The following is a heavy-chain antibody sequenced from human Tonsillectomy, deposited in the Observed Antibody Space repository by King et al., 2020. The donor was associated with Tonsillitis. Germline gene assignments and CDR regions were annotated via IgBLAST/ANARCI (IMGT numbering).Heavy chain of an antibody. Sequence: VQLVESGGGLVKPGGSLRLSCAASGFTFSNAWITWVRQAPGKGLDWVGGTILKTYVGTQDYAAPVEGRVTIPKDDSKNTLYLTMNSLRTEDTAVYYCATGLGRTNGDYWGQGALVTVSS. V-gene: IGHV3-15*01. D-gene: IGHD1-14*01. CDR3: ATGLGRTNGDY. J-gene: IGHJ4*02. CDR1: GFTFSNAW. CDR2: TILKTYVGTQ.